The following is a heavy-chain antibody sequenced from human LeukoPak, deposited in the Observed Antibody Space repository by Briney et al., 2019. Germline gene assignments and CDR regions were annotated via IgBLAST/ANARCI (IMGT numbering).Heavy chain of an antibody. D-gene: IGHD6-19*01. CDR1: GYTFTGYS. CDR3: ARGGSQWLVRGRNWFDP. CDR2: ISAYNGNT. V-gene: IGHV1-18*04. J-gene: IGHJ5*02. Sequence: ASVKVSCKASGYTFTGYSIHWVRQAPGQGLEWMGWISAYNGNTNYAQKLQGRVTMTTDTSTSTAYMELSSLRSEDTAVYYCARGGSQWLVRGRNWFDPWGQGTLVTVSS.